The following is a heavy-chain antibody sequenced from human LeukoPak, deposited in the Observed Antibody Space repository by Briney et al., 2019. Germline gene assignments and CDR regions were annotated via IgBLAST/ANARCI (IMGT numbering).Heavy chain of an antibody. CDR3: ARGGWVDY. J-gene: IGHJ4*02. Sequence: PSETLSLTCAVYGGSFSGYYWSWIRQPPGKGLEWIGEINHSGSTNYNPSLKSRVTISVDTSKNQFSLKLSSVTAADTAVCYCARGGWVDYWGQGTLVTVSS. D-gene: IGHD5-24*01. V-gene: IGHV4-34*01. CDR1: GGSFSGYY. CDR2: INHSGST.